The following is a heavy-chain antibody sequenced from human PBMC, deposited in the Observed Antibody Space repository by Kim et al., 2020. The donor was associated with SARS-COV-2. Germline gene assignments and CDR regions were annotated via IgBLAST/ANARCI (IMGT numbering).Heavy chain of an antibody. V-gene: IGHV4-59*01. CDR3: ARDAGGGDWYFDL. Sequence: YHPSLKGRVTISVDTSKNQFSLKLSSVNAADTAVYYCARDAGGGDWYFDLWGRGTLVTVSS. D-gene: IGHD3-10*01. J-gene: IGHJ2*01.